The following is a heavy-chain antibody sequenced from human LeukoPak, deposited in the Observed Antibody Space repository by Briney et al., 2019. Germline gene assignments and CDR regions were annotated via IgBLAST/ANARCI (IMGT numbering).Heavy chain of an antibody. V-gene: IGHV4-59*01. J-gene: IGHJ4*02. CDR1: GGSISSYY. CDR2: IYYSGST. Sequence: SETLSLTCTVSGGSISSYYWSWIRQPPGKGLEWIGYIYYSGSTNYNPSLKSRVTISVDTSKNQFSLKLSSVTAADTAVYYCARDREIRGYFDCWGQGTLVTVSS. CDR3: ARDREIRGYFDC.